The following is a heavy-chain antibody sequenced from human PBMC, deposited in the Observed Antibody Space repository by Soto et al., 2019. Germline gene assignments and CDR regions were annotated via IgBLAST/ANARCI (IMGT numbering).Heavy chain of an antibody. V-gene: IGHV5-51*01. D-gene: IGHD2-21*01. CDR3: ARGGAPRGGDYWYFDL. CDR1: GYSFTSYW. J-gene: IGHJ2*01. Sequence: GESLKISCKGSGYSFTSYWIGWVRQMPGKGLEWMGIIYPGDSDTRYSPSFQGQVTISADKSISTAYLQWSSLKASDTAMYYCARGGAPRGGDYWYFDLWGRGTLVTVSS. CDR2: IYPGDSDT.